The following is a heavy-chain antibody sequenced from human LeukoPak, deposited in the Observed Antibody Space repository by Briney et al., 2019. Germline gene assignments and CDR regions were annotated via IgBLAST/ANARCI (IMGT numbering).Heavy chain of an antibody. CDR1: GGSISRGDYY. CDR3: ARARYDYVWGSYRYYFDY. D-gene: IGHD3-16*02. Sequence: SQTLSLTCTVSGGSISRGDYYWRWIRQPPGKGLEWIGYIYYSGSTYYNPSLKSRVTISVDTSKNQFSLKLSSVTAADTAVYYCARARYDYVWGSYRYYFDYWGQGTLVTVSS. J-gene: IGHJ4*02. CDR2: IYYSGST. V-gene: IGHV4-30-4*01.